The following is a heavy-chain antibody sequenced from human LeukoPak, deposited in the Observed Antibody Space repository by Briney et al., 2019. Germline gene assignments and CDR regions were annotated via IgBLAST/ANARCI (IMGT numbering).Heavy chain of an antibody. CDR1: GFTFSSYG. D-gene: IGHD3-10*01. Sequence: GGSLRLSCAASGFTFSSYGMPWVRQAPGKGLEWVAVIWYDGSNKYYADSVKGRFTISRDNSKNTLYLQMNSLRAEDTAVYYCARAGWAMVRGVMHSYFDYWGQGTLVTVSS. CDR3: ARAGWAMVRGVMHSYFDY. V-gene: IGHV3-33*01. CDR2: IWYDGSNK. J-gene: IGHJ4*02.